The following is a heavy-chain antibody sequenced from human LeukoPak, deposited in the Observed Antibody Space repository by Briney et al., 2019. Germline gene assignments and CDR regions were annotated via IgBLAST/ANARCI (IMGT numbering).Heavy chain of an antibody. CDR3: ARGLTIDY. V-gene: IGHV4-34*01. Sequence: SSETLSLTCAVYGGSFSGYYWSWIRQPPGKGLEWIGEINHSGSTNYNPSLKSRVTISVDTSKNQFSRKLSSVTAADTAVYYCARGLTIDYWGQGTLVTVSS. J-gene: IGHJ4*02. CDR2: INHSGST. CDR1: GGSFSGYY. D-gene: IGHD3-3*01.